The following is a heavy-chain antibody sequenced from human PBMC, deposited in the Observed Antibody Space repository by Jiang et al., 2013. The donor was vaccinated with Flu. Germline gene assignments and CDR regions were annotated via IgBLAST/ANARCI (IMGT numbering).Heavy chain of an antibody. CDR1: GYTFTSYA. Sequence: VQSGAEVKKPGASVKVSCKASGYTFTSYAMHWVRQAPGQRLEWMGWITAGNGNTKYSQKFQGRVTITRDTSASTAYMELSSLRSEDTAVYYCARLGERRDDAFDIVGPRDNGHRLF. J-gene: IGHJ3*02. V-gene: IGHV1-3*01. CDR2: ITAGNGNT. D-gene: IGHD1-1*01. CDR3: ARLGERRDDAFDI.